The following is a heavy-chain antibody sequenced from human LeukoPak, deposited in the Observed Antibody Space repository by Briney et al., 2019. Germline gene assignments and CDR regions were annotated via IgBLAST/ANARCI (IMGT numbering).Heavy chain of an antibody. J-gene: IGHJ6*03. V-gene: IGHV3-74*01. CDR2: TNTHGTSA. Sequence: GGSLRLSCAASGFTFNNYWMHWVRQAPGKGLVWVARTNTHGTSANYADSVKGRFIISRDNANNTLYLQMNGLRDEDTGVYYALAGYYYYYMDVRGKGTTVTVSS. CDR3: LAGYYYYYMDV. D-gene: IGHD6-13*01. CDR1: GFTFNNYW.